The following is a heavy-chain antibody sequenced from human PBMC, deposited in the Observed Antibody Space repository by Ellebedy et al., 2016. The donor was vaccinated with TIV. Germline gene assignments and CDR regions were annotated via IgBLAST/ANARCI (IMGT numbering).Heavy chain of an antibody. Sequence: RGSLRLSCAASGFTFSSYAMSWVRQAPGKGLEWVSAISGSGGSTYYADSVKGRFTISRDNSKNTLYLQMNSLRAEDTAVYYCAKDRAGIVGATNVWGQGTLVTVSS. CDR2: ISGSGGST. D-gene: IGHD1-26*01. CDR1: GFTFSSYA. V-gene: IGHV3-23*01. J-gene: IGHJ4*02. CDR3: AKDRAGIVGATNV.